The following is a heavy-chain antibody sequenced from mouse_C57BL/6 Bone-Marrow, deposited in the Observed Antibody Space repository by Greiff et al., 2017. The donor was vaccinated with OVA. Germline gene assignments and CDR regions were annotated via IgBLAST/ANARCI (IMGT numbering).Heavy chain of an antibody. Sequence: QVQLQQPGAELVRPGTSVKLSCKASGYTFTSYWMHWVKQRPGQGLEWIGVIDPSDSHTNYNQKFKGKATLTVDTSSSTAYMLLSSLTSEDSAVYYCARMRATGYFDDWGQGTTLTVSS. D-gene: IGHD3-3*01. V-gene: IGHV1-59*01. J-gene: IGHJ2*01. CDR3: ARMRATGYFDD. CDR1: GYTFTSYW. CDR2: IDPSDSHT.